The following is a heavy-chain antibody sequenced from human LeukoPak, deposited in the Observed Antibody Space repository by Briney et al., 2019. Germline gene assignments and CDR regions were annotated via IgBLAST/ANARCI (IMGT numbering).Heavy chain of an antibody. CDR2: ISYDGSNK. D-gene: IGHD2-2*01. V-gene: IGHV3-30-3*01. CDR1: GFTFSSYA. Sequence: GGSLRLSCAASGFTFSSYAMHWVRQAPGKGLEWVAVISYDGSNKYYADSVKGRFTISRDNSKNTLYLQMNSLRAEDTAVYYCASFPYCISTGCSPDPWGQGTLVTVSS. CDR3: ASFPYCISTGCSPDP. J-gene: IGHJ5*02.